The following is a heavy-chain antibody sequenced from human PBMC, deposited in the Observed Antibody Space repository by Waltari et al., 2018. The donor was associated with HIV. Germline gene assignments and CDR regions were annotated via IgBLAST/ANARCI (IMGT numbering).Heavy chain of an antibody. CDR3: VRAGGSYYHFDY. CDR2: IGIAGNT. CDR1: EFTFRRHD. V-gene: IGHV3-13*01. Sequence: EVQLVESGGGLVQPGGSLRLSCAALEFTFRRHDMHWVRQTTGKGLEWVAGIGIAGNTNYADSVKGRFTISRENGKHSLYLQMTSLRAGDTAVYYCVRAGGSYYHFDYWGQGTLVTVSS. J-gene: IGHJ4*02. D-gene: IGHD1-26*01.